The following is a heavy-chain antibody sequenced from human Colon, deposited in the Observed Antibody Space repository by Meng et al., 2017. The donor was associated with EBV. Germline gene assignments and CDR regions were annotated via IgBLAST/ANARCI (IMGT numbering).Heavy chain of an antibody. CDR2: ITNKFKKYTT. D-gene: IGHD7-27*01. Sequence: EVQLVGSGGDLVHPGGSLRLSSAASGFSFSDYYMDWVRQAPGKGLEWVGRITNKFKKYTTQYAASVKGKFTISRDDSNYSLHLQMTYLGTEDTAIYYCVRDNWGLDYWGPGTLVTVSS. J-gene: IGHJ4*02. V-gene: IGHV3-72*01. CDR1: GFSFSDYY. CDR3: VRDNWGLDY.